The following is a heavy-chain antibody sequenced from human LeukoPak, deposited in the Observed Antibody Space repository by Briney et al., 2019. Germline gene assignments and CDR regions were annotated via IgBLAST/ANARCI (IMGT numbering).Heavy chain of an antibody. V-gene: IGHV5-51*01. J-gene: IGHJ5*02. CDR2: IYPGT. Sequence: PGESLKISCKGSGYSFTSYWIGWVRQMPGKGLEWMGIIYPGTRYSPSFQGQVTISADKSISTAYLQWSSLKASDTAMYYCARQGPYANWFDPWGQGTLVTVSS. CDR1: GYSFTSYW. CDR3: ARQGPYANWFDP. D-gene: IGHD3-16*01.